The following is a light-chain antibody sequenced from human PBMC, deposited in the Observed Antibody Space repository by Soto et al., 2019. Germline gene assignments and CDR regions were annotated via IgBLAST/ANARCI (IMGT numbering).Light chain of an antibody. CDR2: DAS. V-gene: IGKV3D-20*01. CDR3: HQYGSSPRT. CDR1: QSVSGRY. J-gene: IGKJ1*01. Sequence: EIVLTQSPATLSLSPGERATLSCGASQSVSGRYLAWYQQKPGLAPRLVIYDASNRATGIPDRFSGIGSGTDFNLTSNRLEPEDFAVYFGHQYGSSPRTFGQGTKVEI.